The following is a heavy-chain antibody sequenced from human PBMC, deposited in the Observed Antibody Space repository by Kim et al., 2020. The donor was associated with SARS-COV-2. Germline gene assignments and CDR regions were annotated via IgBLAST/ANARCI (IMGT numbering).Heavy chain of an antibody. CDR1: GYTFTNYA. D-gene: IGHD3-16*02. CDR2: INTHTGNP. Sequence: ASVKVSCKASGYTFTNYAISWVRQAPGQGLEWMGWINTHTGNPTYAQAFTGRFVFSVDTSVSTTYLQISSLKAEDTALYYCARVIWGSYRYTDSWGQGTLVTVSS. J-gene: IGHJ4*02. V-gene: IGHV7-4-1*02. CDR3: ARVIWGSYRYTDS.